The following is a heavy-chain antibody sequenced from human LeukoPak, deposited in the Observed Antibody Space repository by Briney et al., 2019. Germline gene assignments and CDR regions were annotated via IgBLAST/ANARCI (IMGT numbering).Heavy chain of an antibody. CDR2: IKQDGSEK. Sequence: GGSLRLSCAASGFTFSNFWMSWVRQAPGKGLEWVANIKQDGSEKYYVDSMEGRFTISRDSARNSLHLQMNSLRAEDTAVYYCARDFRNTMIVVGYYFDYWGQGALVTVSS. J-gene: IGHJ4*02. V-gene: IGHV3-7*01. D-gene: IGHD3-22*01. CDR3: ARDFRNTMIVVGYYFDY. CDR1: GFTFSNFW.